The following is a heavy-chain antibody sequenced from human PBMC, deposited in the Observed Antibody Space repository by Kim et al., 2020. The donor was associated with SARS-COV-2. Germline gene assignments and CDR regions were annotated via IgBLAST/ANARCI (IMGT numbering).Heavy chain of an antibody. V-gene: IGHV3-33*06. J-gene: IGHJ4*02. Sequence: GGSLRLSCAASGFTFSSYGMHWVRQAPGKGLEWVAVIWYDGSKKYYAESVKGRFNISRDNSKNMVYLQMNSLRSEDTALYYCAKLGQWTLDHWGLGTLVTVSS. CDR3: AKLGQWTLDH. D-gene: IGHD6-19*01. CDR2: IWYDGSKK. CDR1: GFTFSSYG.